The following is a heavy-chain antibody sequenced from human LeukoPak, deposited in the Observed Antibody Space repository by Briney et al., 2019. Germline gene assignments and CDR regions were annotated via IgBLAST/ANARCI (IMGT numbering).Heavy chain of an antibody. CDR3: ARLGSGWYGADY. Sequence: ASVKVSCKASGYNFAGYYIHWVRQAPGQGLEWMGRINPRDGETNFAQKFQGRVTMTRDTSISTAYMELSRLRSDDTAVYYCARLGSGWYGADYWGQGTLVTVSS. CDR2: INPRDGET. J-gene: IGHJ4*02. CDR1: GYNFAGYY. V-gene: IGHV1-2*06. D-gene: IGHD6-19*01.